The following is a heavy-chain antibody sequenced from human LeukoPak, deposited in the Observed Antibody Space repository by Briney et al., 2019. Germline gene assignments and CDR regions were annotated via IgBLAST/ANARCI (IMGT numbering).Heavy chain of an antibody. D-gene: IGHD3-22*01. Sequence: SETLSLTCTVSGDSISSGSYYWSWIRQPAGEGLEWIGRIYSSGRTHYSPSLKSRVTMSVDTSKNQFSLKLSSVTAADTAVYYCARDLGSNYYDSSGYVSSNWFDPWGQGTLVTVSS. CDR1: GDSISSGSYY. V-gene: IGHV4-61*02. CDR2: IYSSGRT. J-gene: IGHJ5*02. CDR3: ARDLGSNYYDSSGYVSSNWFDP.